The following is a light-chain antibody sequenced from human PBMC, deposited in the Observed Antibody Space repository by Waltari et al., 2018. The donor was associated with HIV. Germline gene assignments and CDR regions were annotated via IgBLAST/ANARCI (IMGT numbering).Light chain of an antibody. V-gene: IGKV1-5*03. Sequence: DIQMTQSPSTLSASVGDRVTITCRASQSISSWLAWYQQKPGKAPKLLIYKASSLESGVPSRFSGSGSGTEFTLTISSLQPDDFATYYGQQYKSPYTFGQGTKLEIK. CDR3: QQYKSPYT. CDR1: QSISSW. J-gene: IGKJ2*01. CDR2: KAS.